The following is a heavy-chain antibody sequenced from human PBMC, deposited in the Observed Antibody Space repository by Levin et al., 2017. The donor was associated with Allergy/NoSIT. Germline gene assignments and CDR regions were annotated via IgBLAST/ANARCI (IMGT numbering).Heavy chain of an antibody. D-gene: IGHD6-13*01. Sequence: SLKISCAASGFNLDDYAMHWVRRGPGKGLEWVAGISWNSGRIGYADSVKGRFTIARDNAKNSLFLQMNSLRAEDSALYYCAKDSTAYSSSQDLDCWGQGTLVTVSS. CDR3: AKDSTAYSSSQDLDC. CDR1: GFNLDDYA. V-gene: IGHV3-9*01. J-gene: IGHJ4*02. CDR2: ISWNSGRI.